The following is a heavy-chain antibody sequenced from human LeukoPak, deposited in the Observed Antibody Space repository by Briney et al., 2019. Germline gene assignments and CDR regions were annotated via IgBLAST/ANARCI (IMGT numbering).Heavy chain of an antibody. CDR1: GFTFVDYV. Sequence: GGSLRLSCAASGFTFVDYVMTWVRQAPGKGLEWVANIKQDGSRKSYVDSVKGRFTISRDNAKNSLYLQMNSLRAEDTAIYYRTRVGYIDEGIDYWGQGTLVTVSS. CDR2: IKQDGSRK. D-gene: IGHD5-24*01. J-gene: IGHJ4*02. V-gene: IGHV3-7*04. CDR3: TRVGYIDEGIDY.